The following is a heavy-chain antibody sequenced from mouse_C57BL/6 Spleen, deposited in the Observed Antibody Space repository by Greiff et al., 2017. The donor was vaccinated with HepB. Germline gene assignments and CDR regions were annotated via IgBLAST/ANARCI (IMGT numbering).Heavy chain of an antibody. CDR3: AGCSHRGVGY. CDR2: ISYDGSN. D-gene: IGHD3-1*01. J-gene: IGHJ2*01. CDR1: GYSITSGYY. V-gene: IGHV3-6*01. Sequence: DVQLQESGPGLVKPSQSLSLTCSVTGYSITSGYYWNWIRQFPGNKLEWMCYISYDGSNNYNPSLKNRMSITRDTSKNQFFLKLNSVTTEDTATCYCAGCSHRGVGYWGQGTTLTVSS.